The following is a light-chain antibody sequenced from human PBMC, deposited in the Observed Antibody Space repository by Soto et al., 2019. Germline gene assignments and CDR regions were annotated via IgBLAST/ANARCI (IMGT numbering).Light chain of an antibody. CDR1: QGISTY. Sequence: IQLTQSPSSLSAFVGDRVTITCRASQGISTYLAWYQQKPGKAPKLLIYAASTLQSGVPSRFSGSGSGTDFSLTITSLQPEDSATYYCQQPNSYPFTFGPGTKVDSK. CDR2: AAS. V-gene: IGKV1-9*01. J-gene: IGKJ3*01. CDR3: QQPNSYPFT.